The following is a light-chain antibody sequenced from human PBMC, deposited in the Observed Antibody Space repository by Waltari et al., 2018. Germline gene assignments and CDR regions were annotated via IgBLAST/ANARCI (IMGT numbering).Light chain of an antibody. J-gene: IGKJ1*01. CDR3: QHYLRLPVT. CDR1: QSVTRA. CDR2: GAS. Sequence: EIVLTQSPGTLSLSPGESATLSCRTSQSVTRALAWYQQKHGQAPRLLIYGASKRATGIPDRFSGSGSGTDFSLTISSLEPEDFAVYYCQHYLRLPVTFGQGTKVEVK. V-gene: IGKV3-20*01.